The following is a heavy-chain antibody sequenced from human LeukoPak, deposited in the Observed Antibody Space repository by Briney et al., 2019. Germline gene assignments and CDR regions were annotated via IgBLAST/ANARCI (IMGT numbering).Heavy chain of an antibody. CDR2: INHSGST. Sequence: PSETLSLTXAVYGGSFSGYYWSWIRQPPGKGLDWIGEINHSGSTNYNPSLKSRVTISVDTSKNQFSLKLSSVTAADTAVYYCARGPYSSGWGQGTLVTVSS. CDR3: ARGPYSSG. J-gene: IGHJ4*02. D-gene: IGHD6-19*01. CDR1: GGSFSGYY. V-gene: IGHV4-34*01.